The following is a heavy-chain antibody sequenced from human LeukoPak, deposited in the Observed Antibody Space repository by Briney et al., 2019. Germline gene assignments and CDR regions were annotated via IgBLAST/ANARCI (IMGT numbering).Heavy chain of an antibody. J-gene: IGHJ3*02. V-gene: IGHV1-2*02. Sequence: GASVKVSCKASGYTFTGYYMHWVRQAPGQGLEWMGWINPNSGGTNYAQKFQGRVTMTRDTPISTAYMELSRLRSGDTAVYYCASELLSHGAFDIWGQGTMVTVSS. CDR3: ASELLSHGAFDI. D-gene: IGHD1-14*01. CDR2: INPNSGGT. CDR1: GYTFTGYY.